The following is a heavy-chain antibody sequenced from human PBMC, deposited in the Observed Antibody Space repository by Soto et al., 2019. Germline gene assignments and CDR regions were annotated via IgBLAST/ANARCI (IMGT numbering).Heavy chain of an antibody. J-gene: IGHJ4*02. V-gene: IGHV1-69*13. CDR2: IIPIFGTA. D-gene: IGHD3-22*01. CDR3: ASTPALPYYYDSSGYYYPYYFDY. CDR1: GGTFSSYA. Sequence: ASVKVSCRASGGTFSSYALSWVRQAPGQGLEWMGGIIPIFGTANYAQKFQGRVTITADESTSTAYMELSSLRSEDTAVYYCASTPALPYYYDSSGYYYPYYFDYWAREPWSPSPQ.